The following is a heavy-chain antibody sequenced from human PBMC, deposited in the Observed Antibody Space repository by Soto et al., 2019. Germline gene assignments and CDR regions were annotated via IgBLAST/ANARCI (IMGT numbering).Heavy chain of an antibody. CDR1: GYTFTSYY. Sequence: ASVKVSCKASGYTFTSYYMHWVRQAPGQGLEWMGIINPSGGSTSYAQRFQGRVTMTRDTSTSTVYMELSSLRSEDTAVYYCARDLRLRLGELSLLTWSMDVWGQGTTVTVSS. CDR2: INPSGGST. J-gene: IGHJ6*02. D-gene: IGHD3-16*02. CDR3: ARDLRLRLGELSLLTWSMDV. V-gene: IGHV1-46*01.